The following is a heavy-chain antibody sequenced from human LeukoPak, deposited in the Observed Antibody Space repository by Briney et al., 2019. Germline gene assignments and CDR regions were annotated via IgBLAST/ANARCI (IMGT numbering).Heavy chain of an antibody. J-gene: IGHJ4*02. V-gene: IGHV4-59*01. Sequence: SETLSLTCTVSGGSISSYYWGWIRLPPGKGLEWIGYNYYTGATYYNPSLKSRVTISLDTSKNQFSLKLSSVTAADAAVYYCARAGYSYGTGYYFDYWGQGALVTVSS. CDR2: NYYTGAT. D-gene: IGHD5-18*01. CDR3: ARAGYSYGTGYYFDY. CDR1: GGSISSYY.